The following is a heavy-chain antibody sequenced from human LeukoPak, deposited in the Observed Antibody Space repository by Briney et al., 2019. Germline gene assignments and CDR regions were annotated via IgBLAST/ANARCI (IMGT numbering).Heavy chain of an antibody. J-gene: IGHJ4*02. D-gene: IGHD3-3*01. CDR2: IYTSGST. CDR3: ARASEGIGYFDT. CDR1: GGSISSGSYY. Sequence: SQTLSLTCTVSGGSISSGSYYWSWIRQPAGKGLEWIGRIYTSGSTNYNPSLKSRVTISVDTSKNQFSLKLSSVTAADTAVYYCARASEGIGYFDTWGRGSLVTVSS. V-gene: IGHV4-61*02.